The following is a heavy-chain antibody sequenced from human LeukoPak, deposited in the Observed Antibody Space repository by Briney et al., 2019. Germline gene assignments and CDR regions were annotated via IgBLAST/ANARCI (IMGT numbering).Heavy chain of an antibody. Sequence: PGGSLRLSCAASGFTFSSYAMSWVRQAPGKGLEWVGRIKSKIDGGTPDYAAPVKGRFTISRDDSKNTLYLQMNSLKTEDTAVYYCTTFTYGMDIWGQGTTVTVSS. J-gene: IGHJ6*02. CDR2: IKSKIDGGTP. D-gene: IGHD3-16*01. CDR3: TTFTYGMDI. CDR1: GFTFSSYA. V-gene: IGHV3-15*01.